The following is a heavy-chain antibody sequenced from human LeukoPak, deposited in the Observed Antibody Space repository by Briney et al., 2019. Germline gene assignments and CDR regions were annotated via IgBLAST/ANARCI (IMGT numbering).Heavy chain of an antibody. Sequence: SETLSLTCAVSGGSFSGYYWSWIRQPPGKGLEWIGEINHSGSTNYNPSLKSRVTISVDTSKNQFSLKLSSVTAADTAVYYCARGLSMIPLSYWGQGTLVTVSS. CDR1: GGSFSGYY. J-gene: IGHJ4*02. D-gene: IGHD2/OR15-2a*01. CDR3: ARGLSMIPLSY. V-gene: IGHV4-34*01. CDR2: INHSGST.